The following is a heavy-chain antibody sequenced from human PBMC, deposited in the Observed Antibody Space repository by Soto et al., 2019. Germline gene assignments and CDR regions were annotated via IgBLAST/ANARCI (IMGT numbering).Heavy chain of an antibody. Sequence: ASVKVSCKASGYTFTGYYMHWVRQAPGQGLEWMGWINPNSGGTNYAQKFRGWVTLSRDTSISTSYLELGRLTTDDTAVYYCARDGGVASVYGMDVWGQGTTVTVS. J-gene: IGHJ6*02. D-gene: IGHD5-12*01. CDR1: GYTFTGYY. CDR3: ARDGGVASVYGMDV. CDR2: INPNSGGT. V-gene: IGHV1-2*04.